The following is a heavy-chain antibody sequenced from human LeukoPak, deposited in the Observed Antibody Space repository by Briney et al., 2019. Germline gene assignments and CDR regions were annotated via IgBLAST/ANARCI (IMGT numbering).Heavy chain of an antibody. J-gene: IGHJ4*02. Sequence: ASVKVSCKASGGTFSSYAISWVRQAPGQGLEWMGGIIPIFGTANYAQKFQGRVTITADESTSTAYMELSSLRSEDTAVYYCARTPRREEGSSWDTFDYWGQGTLVTVSS. V-gene: IGHV1-69*13. CDR3: ARTPRREEGSSWDTFDY. CDR1: GGTFSSYA. CDR2: IIPIFGTA. D-gene: IGHD6-13*01.